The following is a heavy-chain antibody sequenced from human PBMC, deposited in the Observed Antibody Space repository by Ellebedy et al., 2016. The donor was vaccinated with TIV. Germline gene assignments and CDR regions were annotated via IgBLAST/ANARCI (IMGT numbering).Heavy chain of an antibody. CDR2: ISYDGIDK. J-gene: IGHJ2*01. Sequence: GESLKISCAASGFTFSSYGMHWVRQAPGKGLEWVPIISYDGIDKYYADSAQGRFTISRDNSKNTLYLQMNSLRTEDTAVYYCARNVLIFTFDKWYSDLWGRGTLVTVSS. CDR1: GFTFSSYG. CDR3: ARNVLIFTFDKWYSDL. V-gene: IGHV3-30*03. D-gene: IGHD3/OR15-3a*01.